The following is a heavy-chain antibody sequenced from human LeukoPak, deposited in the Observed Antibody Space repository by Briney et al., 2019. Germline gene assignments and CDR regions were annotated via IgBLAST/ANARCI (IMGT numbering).Heavy chain of an antibody. D-gene: IGHD3-9*01. CDR2: ISWNSGSTI. CDR1: GFTFDDYA. CDR3: ARGPHLRYFDCTDY. V-gene: IGHV3-9*01. Sequence: GRSLRLSCAASGFTFDDYAMHWVRQAPGKGLEWVSGISWNSGSTIYYADSVKGRFTISRDNAKNSLYLQMNSLRAEDTAVYYCARGPHLRYFDCTDYWGQGTLVTVSS. J-gene: IGHJ4*02.